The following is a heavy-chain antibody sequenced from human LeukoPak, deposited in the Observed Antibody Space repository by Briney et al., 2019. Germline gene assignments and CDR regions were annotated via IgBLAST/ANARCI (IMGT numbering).Heavy chain of an antibody. D-gene: IGHD3-22*01. Sequence: SETLSLTCAVYGGSFSGYYWSWIRQPPGKGLEWIGEMNHSGSAHYNPSLKSRVTISVDTSKNQFSLKLTSVTAADTAVYYCARESYYDSSGYSHDAFGIWGQGTMVTVSS. CDR2: MNHSGSA. CDR1: GGSFSGYY. V-gene: IGHV4-34*01. CDR3: ARESYYDSSGYSHDAFGI. J-gene: IGHJ3*02.